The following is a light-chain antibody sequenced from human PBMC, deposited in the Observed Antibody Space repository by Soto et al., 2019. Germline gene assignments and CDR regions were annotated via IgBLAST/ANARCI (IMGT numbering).Light chain of an antibody. Sequence: QSVLTQPASVSGSPGQSVTISCTGTSSDVGAYKYVSWYQKHPGKAPKLMIYGVSNRPSGVSNRFSGSKSGNTAFLTISVLQPEDEADYYCSSLTGPTTLDVFGTGTKV. CDR2: GVS. CDR1: SSDVGAYKY. J-gene: IGLJ1*01. V-gene: IGLV2-14*03. CDR3: SSLTGPTTLDV.